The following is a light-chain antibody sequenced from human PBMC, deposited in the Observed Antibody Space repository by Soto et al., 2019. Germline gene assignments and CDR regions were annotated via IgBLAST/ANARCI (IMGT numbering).Light chain of an antibody. Sequence: DIQLTQSPSFLSASVGDRVTISCRASQGISDYLAWYQQKPGKAPKLLIYGASTLQSGVPSRFSGSASGTEFTLTISSLQPEDCATDFCQQFNAYPLTFGVGTKLEIK. V-gene: IGKV1-9*01. J-gene: IGKJ4*01. CDR3: QQFNAYPLT. CDR1: QGISDY. CDR2: GAS.